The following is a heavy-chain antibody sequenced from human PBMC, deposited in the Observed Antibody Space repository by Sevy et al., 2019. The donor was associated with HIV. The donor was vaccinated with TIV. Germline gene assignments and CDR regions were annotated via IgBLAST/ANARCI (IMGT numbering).Heavy chain of an antibody. J-gene: IGHJ4*02. CDR1: GFSLNSYW. Sequence: GGSLRLSCAASGFSLNSYWMSWVRQAPGKGLEWVANIKQDGSVKYYVDSVKGRFTISRDNARNLLYLQMNSLRTEDTAVYYCTTDPAPCSDTSTYNYLCPDAYWGQGTLVTVSS. CDR2: IKQDGSVK. V-gene: IGHV3-7*03. CDR3: TTDPAPCSDTSTYNYLCPDAY. D-gene: IGHD3-22*01.